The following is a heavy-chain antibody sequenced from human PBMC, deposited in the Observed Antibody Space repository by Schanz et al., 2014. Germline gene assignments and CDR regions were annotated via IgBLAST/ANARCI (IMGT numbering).Heavy chain of an antibody. CDR1: GYTVSSNY. CDR3: ARDGGRDGYNLAFDV. CDR2: MYINSGST. D-gene: IGHD5-12*01. J-gene: IGHJ3*01. Sequence: EVQLVESGGGLIQPGGSLRLSCAASGYTVSSNYMSWVRQAPGKGLEWVSSMYINSGSTQYADSVKGRFIISRDSSKXXLFLQMNSLRAEDTAVYFCARDGGRDGYNLAFDVWGQGTLVTVSS. V-gene: IGHV3-53*01.